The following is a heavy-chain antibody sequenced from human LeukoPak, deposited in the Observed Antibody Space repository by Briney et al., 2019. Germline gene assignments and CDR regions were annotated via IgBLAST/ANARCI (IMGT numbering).Heavy chain of an antibody. V-gene: IGHV3-30*04. D-gene: IGHD4-11*01. CDR3: ARGGMTSFSWFDP. CDR2: ISYDGSNK. Sequence: PGGSLRLSCAASGFTFSSYAMHWVRQAPGKGLEWVAVISYDGSNKYYADSVKGRFTISRDNAKNSLYLQMNSLRAEDTAVYYCARGGMTSFSWFDPWGQGTLVTVSS. CDR1: GFTFSSYA. J-gene: IGHJ5*02.